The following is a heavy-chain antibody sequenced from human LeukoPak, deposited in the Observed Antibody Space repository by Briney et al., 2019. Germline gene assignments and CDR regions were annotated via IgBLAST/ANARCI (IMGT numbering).Heavy chain of an antibody. CDR2: IKEDGSEE. Sequence: GGPLRLSCVASGFTLSNYWMTWVRQAPGKGLEWVANIKEDGSEEYYVDSVKGRFTISRDNPKRSLYLQMSSLRAEDTAVYYCARDPLRRFDYWGRGTLVTVSS. CDR1: GFTLSNYW. CDR3: ARDPLRRFDY. J-gene: IGHJ4*02. V-gene: IGHV3-7*01.